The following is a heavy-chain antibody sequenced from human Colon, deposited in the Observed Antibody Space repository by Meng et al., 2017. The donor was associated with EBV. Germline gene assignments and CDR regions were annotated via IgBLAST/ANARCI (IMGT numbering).Heavy chain of an antibody. V-gene: IGHV4-39*01. CDR2: IYHSGST. CDR3: ARRRGGSGRDC. Sequence: QLQLQESGPGSGQPSAALSLPCTVSGCSISSNGYYWDWVRQPPGKGLEWIGAIYHSGSTSYNPSLQSRVTMFVDTSKNQFSLMLTSVTATDTAVYYCARRRGGSGRDCWGQGTLVTVSS. D-gene: IGHD3-10*01. J-gene: IGHJ4*02. CDR1: GCSISSNGYY.